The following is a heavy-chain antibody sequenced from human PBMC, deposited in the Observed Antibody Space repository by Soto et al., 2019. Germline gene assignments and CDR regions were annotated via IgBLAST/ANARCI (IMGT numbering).Heavy chain of an antibody. CDR2: IKQDGSEK. D-gene: IGHD3-3*01. CDR3: ARDHTENWSGYFPHAFDI. Sequence: GGSLRLSCAASGFTFSSYWMSWVRQAPGKGLEWVANIKQDGSEKYYVDSVKGRFTISRDNAKNSLYLQMNSLRAEDTAVYYCARDHTENWSGYFPHAFDIWGQGTMVTVSS. J-gene: IGHJ3*02. V-gene: IGHV3-7*05. CDR1: GFTFSSYW.